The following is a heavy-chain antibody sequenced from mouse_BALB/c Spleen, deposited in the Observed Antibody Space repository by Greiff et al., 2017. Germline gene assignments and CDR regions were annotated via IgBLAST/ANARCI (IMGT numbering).Heavy chain of an antibody. J-gene: IGHJ2*01. Sequence: QVQLQQSGPGLVAPSQSLSITCTVSGFSLTSYGVHWVRPPPGKGLEWLGVIWAGGSTNYNSALMSRLSISKDNSKSQVFLKMNSLQTDDTAMYYCARDRGTTVVAPFDYGGQGTTLTVSS. CDR1: GFSLTSYG. CDR2: IWAGGST. CDR3: ARDRGTTVVAPFDY. V-gene: IGHV2-9*02. D-gene: IGHD1-1*01.